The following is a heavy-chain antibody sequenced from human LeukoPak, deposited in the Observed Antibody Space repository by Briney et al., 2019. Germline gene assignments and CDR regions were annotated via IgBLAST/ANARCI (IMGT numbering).Heavy chain of an antibody. V-gene: IGHV3-23*01. J-gene: IGHJ5*02. CDR3: AKDGGGRKQQLVLPARWFDP. Sequence: GGSLRLSCAAPGYSSSRSAMSWVRPAPEKGLEWVSAISGSGGSTYYADSVKARFTNFRDNSKNTLYLQMNSLRAEDTAVYYCAKDGGGRKQQLVLPARWFDPWGQGTLVTVSS. CDR2: ISGSGGST. CDR1: GYSSSRSA. D-gene: IGHD6-13*01.